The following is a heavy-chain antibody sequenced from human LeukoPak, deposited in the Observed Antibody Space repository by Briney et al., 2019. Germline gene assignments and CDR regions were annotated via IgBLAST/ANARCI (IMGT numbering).Heavy chain of an antibody. CDR3: AKEVDCPSDCLFFHS. D-gene: IGHD2-21*02. J-gene: IGHJ4*02. Sequence: GGSLRLSCAASGFTFSSYWMSWVRQAPGKGLEWVANIKQDGSEKYYVDSVKGRFTISRDNSRNSVFPQMNSLRPEDTALYHCAKEVDCPSDCLFFHSWGQGTLVTVSS. V-gene: IGHV3-7*03. CDR1: GFTFSSYW. CDR2: IKQDGSEK.